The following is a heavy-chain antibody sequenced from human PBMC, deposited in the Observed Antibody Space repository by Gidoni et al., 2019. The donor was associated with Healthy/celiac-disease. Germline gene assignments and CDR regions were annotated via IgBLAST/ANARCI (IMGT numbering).Heavy chain of an antibody. CDR1: GYTFTSYD. CDR3: ARGPYSRSWYFNY. J-gene: IGHJ4*02. Sequence: QVQMVQSGAEVKKPGASVKASCKASGYTFTSYDINWVRPATGQGLEWMGWMNPNSCNTGYAQKFQGRVTMTSNTSISTAYMELSSLRSEDTAVYYCARGPYSRSWYFNYWGQGTLVTVSS. V-gene: IGHV1-8*01. CDR2: MNPNSCNT. D-gene: IGHD6-13*01.